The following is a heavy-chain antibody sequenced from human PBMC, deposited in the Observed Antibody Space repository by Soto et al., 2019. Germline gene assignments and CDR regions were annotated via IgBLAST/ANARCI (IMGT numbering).Heavy chain of an antibody. D-gene: IGHD4-17*01. CDR1: GYTFTSYG. CDR3: ARELAPTLRAGYYCYGMDV. Sequence: QVQLVQSGAEVKKPGASVKVSCKASGYTFTSYGISWVRQAPGQGLEWMGWISAYNGNTNYAQKLQGRVTMTTDTSTSTAYMELRSLRSDDTAVYYCARELAPTLRAGYYCYGMDVWGQGTTVTVSS. J-gene: IGHJ6*02. V-gene: IGHV1-18*04. CDR2: ISAYNGNT.